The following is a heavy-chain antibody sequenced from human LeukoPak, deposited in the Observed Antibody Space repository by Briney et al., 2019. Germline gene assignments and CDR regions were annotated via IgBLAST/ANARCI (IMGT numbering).Heavy chain of an antibody. CDR2: IYHSGST. D-gene: IGHD2-15*01. CDR3: ARFSGYCSANSCYPAY. CDR1: GYSISNGYF. Sequence: SETLSLTCTVSGYSISNGYFWGWIRQSPGKGLEWIGSIYHSGSTYYTPSLKSRVTMSVDTSNNLLSLKLTSVTAADTAVYYCARFSGYCSANSCYPAYWGQGTLVTVSS. J-gene: IGHJ4*02. V-gene: IGHV4-38-2*02.